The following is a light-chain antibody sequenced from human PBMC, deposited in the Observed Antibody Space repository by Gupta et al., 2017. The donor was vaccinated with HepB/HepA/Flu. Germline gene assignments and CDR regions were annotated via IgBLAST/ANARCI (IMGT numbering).Light chain of an antibody. V-gene: IGKV2-28*01. CDR1: QSLARSNGYNY. Sequence: DIVMTQSPLSLPVTPGEPASISCRSSQSLARSNGYNYLEWYLQRPGQSPQLLIYLGSNRASGVPDRFTGSGSGADFTLKISRVEADDVGVYYCMQALESPRTFGQGTKLEIK. J-gene: IGKJ2*02. CDR2: LGS. CDR3: MQALESPRT.